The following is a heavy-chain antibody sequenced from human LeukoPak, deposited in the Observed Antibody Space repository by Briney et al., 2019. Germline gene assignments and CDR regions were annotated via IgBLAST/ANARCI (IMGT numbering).Heavy chain of an antibody. Sequence: SETLSLTCTVSGGSISSGSDYWSWIRQPAGKGLEWIGRIYTSGSTNYNPSLKSRVTISVDTSKNQFSLKLSSVTAADTAVYYCARRATYYYGSGRGWNWFDPWGQGTLVTVSS. CDR1: GGSISSGSDY. CDR2: IYTSGST. D-gene: IGHD3-10*01. V-gene: IGHV4-61*02. CDR3: ARRATYYYGSGRGWNWFDP. J-gene: IGHJ5*02.